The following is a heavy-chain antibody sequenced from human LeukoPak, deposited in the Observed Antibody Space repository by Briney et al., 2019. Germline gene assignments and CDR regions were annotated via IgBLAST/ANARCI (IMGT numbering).Heavy chain of an antibody. CDR3: ARDGYCSSTSRYFGLGYMDD. Sequence: GGSLRLSCAASGFTFSSYSMNWVRQAPGKGLEWVSSISSSSSYIYYADSVKGRFTISRDNAKNSLYLQMNSLRAEDTAVYYCARDGYCSSTSRYFGLGYMDDWGKGTTVTVSS. J-gene: IGHJ6*03. D-gene: IGHD2-2*01. CDR2: ISSSSSYI. CDR1: GFTFSSYS. V-gene: IGHV3-21*01.